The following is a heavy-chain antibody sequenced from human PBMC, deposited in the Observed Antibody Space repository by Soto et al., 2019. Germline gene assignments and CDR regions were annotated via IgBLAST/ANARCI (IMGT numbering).Heavy chain of an antibody. D-gene: IGHD3-22*01. Sequence: PGGSLRLSCAASGFTFSNYALSWVRQAPGRGLEWVSAIRGDDGATWYADSVKGRFTISRDNSKNTVYVQMNSLRAEDTAVYYCARAAEYYYDSSGYTFDYWGQGTLVTVSS. J-gene: IGHJ4*02. CDR3: ARAAEYYYDSSGYTFDY. CDR1: GFTFSNYA. CDR2: IRGDDGAT. V-gene: IGHV3-23*01.